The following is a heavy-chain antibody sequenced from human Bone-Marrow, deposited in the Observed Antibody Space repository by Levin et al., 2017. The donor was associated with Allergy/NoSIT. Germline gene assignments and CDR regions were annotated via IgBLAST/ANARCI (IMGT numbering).Heavy chain of an antibody. CDR3: ARVAGIRQPLRFVEGRTGYYYMDV. CDR1: GFTFSSYS. CDR2: ISSSSSYI. D-gene: IGHD3-3*01. V-gene: IGHV3-21*01. J-gene: IGHJ6*03. Sequence: TGGSLRLSCAASGFTFSSYSMNWVRQAPGKGLEWVSSISSSSSYIYYADSVKGRFTISRDNAKNSLYLQMNSLRAEDTAVYYCARVAGIRQPLRFVEGRTGYYYMDVWGKGTTVTVSS.